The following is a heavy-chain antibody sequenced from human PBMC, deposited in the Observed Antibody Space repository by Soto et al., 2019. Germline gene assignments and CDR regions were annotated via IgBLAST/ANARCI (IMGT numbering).Heavy chain of an antibody. CDR1: GGTFSSYA. D-gene: IGHD2-2*01. CDR3: ARESFRGEYQLLYWFDP. Sequence: QVQLVPSGAEVKKPGSSVKVSCKASGGTFSSYAISWVRQAPGQGLEWMGGIIPIFGTANYAQKFQGRVTITADESTSTAYMELSSLRSEDTAVYYCARESFRGEYQLLYWFDPWGQGTLVTVSS. CDR2: IIPIFGTA. J-gene: IGHJ5*02. V-gene: IGHV1-69*01.